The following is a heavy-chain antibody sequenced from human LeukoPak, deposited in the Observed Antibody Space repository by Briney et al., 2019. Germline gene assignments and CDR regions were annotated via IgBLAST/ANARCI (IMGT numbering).Heavy chain of an antibody. CDR3: AVDYVWGSYLG. CDR1: GFTFSSYS. D-gene: IGHD3-16*02. V-gene: IGHV3-21*01. Sequence: GALRLSCAASGFTFSSYSMNWVRQAPGKGLEWVSSISSSSSYIYYADSVKGRFTISRDNAKNSLYLQMNSLRAEDTAVYYCAVDYVWGSYLGWGQGTLVTVSS. CDR2: ISSSSSYI. J-gene: IGHJ4*02.